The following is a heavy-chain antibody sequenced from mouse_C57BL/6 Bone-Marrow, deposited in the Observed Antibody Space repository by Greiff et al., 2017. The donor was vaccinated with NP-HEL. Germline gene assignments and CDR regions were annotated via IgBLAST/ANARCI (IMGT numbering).Heavy chain of an antibody. J-gene: IGHJ4*01. CDR2: ISDGGSYT. CDR1: GFTFSSYA. Sequence: EVQRVESGGGLVKPGGSLKLSCAASGFTFSSYAMSWVRQTPEKRLEWVATISDGGSYTYYPDNVKGRFTISRDNAKNNLYLQMSHLKSEDTAMYYCARDSGSSYDAMDYWGQGTSVTVSS. CDR3: ARDSGSSYDAMDY. V-gene: IGHV5-4*01. D-gene: IGHD1-1*01.